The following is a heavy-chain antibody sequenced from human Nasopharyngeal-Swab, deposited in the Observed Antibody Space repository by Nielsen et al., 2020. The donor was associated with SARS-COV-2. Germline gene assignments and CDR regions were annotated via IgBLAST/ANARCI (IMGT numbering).Heavy chain of an antibody. CDR3: ARTDGSGSYYDFDY. CDR2: INPNSGGT. J-gene: IGHJ4*02. CDR1: GYTFTGYY. V-gene: IGHV1-2*04. D-gene: IGHD3-10*01. Sequence: ASVKVSCKASGYTFTGYYMHWMRQAPGQGLEWMGWINPNSGGTNYAQKFQGWVTMTRNTSISTAYMELSSLRSEDTAVYYCARTDGSGSYYDFDYWGQGTLVTVSS.